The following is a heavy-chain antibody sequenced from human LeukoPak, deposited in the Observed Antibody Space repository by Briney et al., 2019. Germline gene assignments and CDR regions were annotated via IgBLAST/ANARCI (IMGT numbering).Heavy chain of an antibody. V-gene: IGHV4-59*11. CDR2: IYYCGST. CDR1: GGSISSHY. D-gene: IGHD1-26*01. Sequence: DPSETLSLTCTVSGGSISSHYWSWIRQPPGKGLEWIGYIYYCGSTNYNPSLKSRVTISVDTSKNQFSLKLSSVTAADTAVYYCARDRIVGSSYYDGMDVWGQGTTVTVSS. J-gene: IGHJ6*02. CDR3: ARDRIVGSSYYDGMDV.